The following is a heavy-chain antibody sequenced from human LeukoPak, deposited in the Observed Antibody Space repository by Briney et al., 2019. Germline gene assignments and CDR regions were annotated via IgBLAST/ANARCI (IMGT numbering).Heavy chain of an antibody. CDR2: IYHSGST. CDR3: ARAEYCSSTSCYRVDY. CDR1: GYSISSGYY. D-gene: IGHD2-2*01. V-gene: IGHV4-38-2*01. J-gene: IGHJ4*02. Sequence: SETLSLTCAVSGYSISSGYYWGWIRQPPGKGLEWIGSIYHSGSTYYNPSLKSRVTISVDTSKNQFSLKLSSVTAADTAVYYCARAEYCSSTSCYRVDYWGQGTLVTVSS.